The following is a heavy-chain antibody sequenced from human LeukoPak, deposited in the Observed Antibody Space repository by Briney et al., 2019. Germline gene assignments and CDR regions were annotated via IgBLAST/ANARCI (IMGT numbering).Heavy chain of an antibody. CDR1: GYSISSGYY. Sequence: SETLSLTCTVSGYSISSGYYWGWIRQPPGKGLEWIGSIYRSGSTYYNPSLKSRVTISRDTSKNQFSLKLSSVTAADSAVYYCGRYRGNERGIDYWGQGTPVTVSS. J-gene: IGHJ4*02. V-gene: IGHV4-38-2*02. D-gene: IGHD5-12*01. CDR3: GRYRGNERGIDY. CDR2: IYRSGST.